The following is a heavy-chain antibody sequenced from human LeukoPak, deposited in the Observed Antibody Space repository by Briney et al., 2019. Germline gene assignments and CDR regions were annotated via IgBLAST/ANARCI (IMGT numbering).Heavy chain of an antibody. J-gene: IGHJ4*02. V-gene: IGHV3-23*01. Sequence: GGSLRLSCAASGFTFSSYAMSWVRQAPGKGLEWVSAISGSGGSTYYADSVKGRFTISRDNSKNTLYLQMNSLRAEDTAVYYCAKGGVTMVRGVINPQYYFDYWGQGTLVTVSS. D-gene: IGHD3-10*01. CDR3: AKGGVTMVRGVINPQYYFDY. CDR2: ISGSGGST. CDR1: GFTFSSYA.